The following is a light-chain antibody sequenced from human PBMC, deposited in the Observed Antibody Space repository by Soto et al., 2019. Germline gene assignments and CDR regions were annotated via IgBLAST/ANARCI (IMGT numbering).Light chain of an antibody. J-gene: IGKJ1*01. CDR3: QQYNSYSWT. CDR2: KAS. CDR1: QSISSW. V-gene: IGKV1-5*03. Sequence: DIQMTQSPSTLSASVRDRVTITCRASQSISSWLAWYQQKPGKAPKLLIYKASSLESGFPSRFSGSGSGTEFTLTISSLQPDDFATYYCQQYNSYSWTFGQGTKV.